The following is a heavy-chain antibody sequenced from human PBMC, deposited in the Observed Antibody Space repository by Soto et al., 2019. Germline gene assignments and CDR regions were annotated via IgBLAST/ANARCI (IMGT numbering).Heavy chain of an antibody. D-gene: IGHD3-3*02. J-gene: IGHJ6*02. CDR1: GFTFSSYW. Sequence: EMQLVESGGGLVQPGGSLRLSCAASGFTFSSYWMHWVRQAPGKGLVWVSRINSDGSSTSYADSVKGRFTISRDNAKNTLYLQMNSLRAEDTAVYYCARERRALDIFYYYYGMDVWGQGTTVTVSS. CDR3: ARERRALDIFYYYYGMDV. CDR2: INSDGSST. V-gene: IGHV3-74*01.